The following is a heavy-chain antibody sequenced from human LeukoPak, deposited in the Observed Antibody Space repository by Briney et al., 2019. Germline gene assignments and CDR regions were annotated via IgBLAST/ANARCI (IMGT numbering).Heavy chain of an antibody. CDR3: AGGDYDILTGYDLPSDY. D-gene: IGHD3-9*01. V-gene: IGHV4-4*07. J-gene: IGHJ4*02. CDR1: GGSISSYY. Sequence: PSETLSLTCTVSGGSISSYYWSWIRQPAGKGLEWIGRIYPSGSTNYNPSLKNRLTMSVDTSKNQFSLKLTSVTAADTAVYYCAGGDYDILTGYDLPSDYWGQGTPVTVSS. CDR2: IYPSGST.